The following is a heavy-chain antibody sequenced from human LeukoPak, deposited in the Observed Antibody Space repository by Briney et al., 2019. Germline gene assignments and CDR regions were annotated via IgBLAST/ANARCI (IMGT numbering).Heavy chain of an antibody. CDR1: GFTFADYA. CDR2: ISGDGGST. V-gene: IGHV3-43*02. D-gene: IGHD6-19*01. J-gene: IGHJ4*02. CDR3: AKGRIAVAGYFDY. Sequence: RGSLRPSCATSGFTFADYAMHWVRPAHGSGLEWISRISGDGGSTYYADSVKGRFTISRDNSKNSLYLQMNSLRTEDTALYYCAKGRIAVAGYFDYWGQGTLVTVSS.